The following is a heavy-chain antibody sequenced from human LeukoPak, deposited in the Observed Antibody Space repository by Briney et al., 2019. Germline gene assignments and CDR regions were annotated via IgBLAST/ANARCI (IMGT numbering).Heavy chain of an antibody. V-gene: IGHV4-59*01. Sequence: IGYIYYSGSTNYNPSLKSRVTISVDTSKNQFSLKLSSVTAADTAVYYCARDLYGGSSPFXYWGXXT. D-gene: IGHD1-26*01. CDR2: IYYSGST. CDR3: ARDLYGGSSPFXY. J-gene: IGHJ4*02.